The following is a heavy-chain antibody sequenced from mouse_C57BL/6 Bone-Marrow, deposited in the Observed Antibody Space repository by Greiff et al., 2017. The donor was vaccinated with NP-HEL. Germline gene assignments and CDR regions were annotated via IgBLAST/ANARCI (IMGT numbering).Heavy chain of an antibody. Sequence: EVQGVESGGDLVKPGGSLKLSCAASGFTFNSYGMSWVRQTPDKRLEWVATISSGGSYTYYPDSVKGRFTISRDNAKNTLYLQMSSLKSEDTAMYYCARQSNPFAYWGQGTLVTVSA. V-gene: IGHV5-6*01. D-gene: IGHD2-5*01. CDR1: GFTFNSYG. J-gene: IGHJ3*01. CDR2: ISSGGSYT. CDR3: ARQSNPFAY.